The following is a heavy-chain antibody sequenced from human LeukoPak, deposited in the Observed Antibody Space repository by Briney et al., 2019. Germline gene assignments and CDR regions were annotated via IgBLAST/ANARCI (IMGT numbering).Heavy chain of an antibody. CDR2: FRSEGDVL. Sequence: GGYLRVSSAASGFSFCSIAMMWVCQAPGLGLKLRSAFRSEGDVLFYGDTVRGRFTISRDDSTNTLYLQVNNLRADDSAVYYCARDPNGNYVGAFEMWGPGTTVTVSS. J-gene: IGHJ3*02. V-gene: IGHV3-23*01. CDR1: GFSFCSIA. D-gene: IGHD1-7*01. CDR3: ARDPNGNYVGAFEM.